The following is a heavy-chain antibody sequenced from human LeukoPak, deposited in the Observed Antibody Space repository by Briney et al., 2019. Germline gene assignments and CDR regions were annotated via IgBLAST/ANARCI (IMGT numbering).Heavy chain of an antibody. J-gene: IGHJ5*02. V-gene: IGHV4-59*12. CDR2: IYYSGST. CDR3: ARVFSSSWANWFDP. Sequence: PSETLSLTCTVSGGSISSYYWSWIRQPPGKGLEWIGYIYYSGSTNYNPSLKSRVTISVDTSKNQFSLKLSSVTAADPAVYYCARVFSSSWANWFDPWGQGTLVTVSS. CDR1: GGSISSYY. D-gene: IGHD6-13*01.